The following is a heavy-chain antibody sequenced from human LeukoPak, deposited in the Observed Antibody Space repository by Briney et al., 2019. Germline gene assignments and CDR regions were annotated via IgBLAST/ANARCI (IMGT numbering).Heavy chain of an antibody. CDR3: ARGDCDILTGYYFEGY. J-gene: IGHJ4*02. V-gene: IGHV4-59*01. D-gene: IGHD3-9*01. CDR1: GGSISSYY. CDR2: IYYSGST. Sequence: SETLSLTCTGSGGSISSYYWSWIRQPPGKGLEWIGDIYYSGSTNYDPSLKSRVPISVDTCKNHVSLKLSSVTAADTAVYYFARGDCDILTGYYFEGYLGQGTLGTVFS.